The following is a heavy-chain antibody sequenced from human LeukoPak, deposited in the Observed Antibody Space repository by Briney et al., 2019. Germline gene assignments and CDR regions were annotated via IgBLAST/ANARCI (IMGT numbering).Heavy chain of an antibody. J-gene: IGHJ4*02. V-gene: IGHV1-46*01. CDR2: ISPSGGST. Sequence: ASVKVSCKAFGYTFTSNYMHWVRQAPGQGPEWMGVISPSGGSTTYAQKFQGRVTLTRDMSTSTDYLELRSLRSDDTAVYYCARGGIQLWSEYYFDYWGQGTLVTVSS. D-gene: IGHD5-18*01. CDR1: GYTFTSNY. CDR3: ARGGIQLWSEYYFDY.